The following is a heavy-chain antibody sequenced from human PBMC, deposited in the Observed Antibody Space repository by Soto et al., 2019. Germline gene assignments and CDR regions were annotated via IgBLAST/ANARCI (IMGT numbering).Heavy chain of an antibody. J-gene: IGHJ4*01. Sequence: QVQLQESGPGLLKPSETLSLSCTLSDGSMSTYYWNWIRQSPGKGLEWIGYIDYSGSTNYNPPLKSRVTISIDTSKNEFALNLKSVTAADSAVYFCARGRTVGGLFDYWGHGKLVIVSS. CDR1: DGSMSTYY. V-gene: IGHV4-59*01. CDR2: IDYSGST. D-gene: IGHD1-26*01. CDR3: ARGRTVGGLFDY.